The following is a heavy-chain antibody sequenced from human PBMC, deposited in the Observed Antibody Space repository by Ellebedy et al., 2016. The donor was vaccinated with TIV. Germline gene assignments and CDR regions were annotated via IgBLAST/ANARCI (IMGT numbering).Heavy chain of an antibody. V-gene: IGHV3-30*04. J-gene: IGHJ4*02. CDR2: VSYDGNTK. D-gene: IGHD6-19*01. Sequence: PGGSLRLSCAASGFTFSHYAMHWVRQAPGKGLEWVAEVSYDGNTKYYTDSVKGRFTISGDNAKNSLYLQMNSLRAEDTAVYYCARRVAGKASFDYWGQGTLVTVSS. CDR1: GFTFSHYA. CDR3: ARRVAGKASFDY.